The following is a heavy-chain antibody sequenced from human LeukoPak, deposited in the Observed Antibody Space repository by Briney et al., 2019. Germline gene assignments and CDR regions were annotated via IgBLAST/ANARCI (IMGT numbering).Heavy chain of an antibody. D-gene: IGHD6-13*01. CDR2: ISNNGGYT. Sequence: GGSLRLSCAASGFTFSSSAMSWVRQAPGKGLEWVSAISNNGGYTYYADSVQGRFTISRDNSKSTLCLQMNSLRAEDTAVYYCAKDQGAAAGSLPYYYYYYGMDVWGQGTTVTVSS. CDR3: AKDQGAAAGSLPYYYYYYGMDV. V-gene: IGHV3-23*01. J-gene: IGHJ6*02. CDR1: GFTFSSSA.